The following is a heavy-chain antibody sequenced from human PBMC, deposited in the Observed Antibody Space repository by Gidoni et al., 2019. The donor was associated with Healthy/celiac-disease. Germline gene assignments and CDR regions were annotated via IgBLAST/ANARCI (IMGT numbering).Heavy chain of an antibody. CDR2: INSDGSST. D-gene: IGHD2-15*01. CDR3: ASESVVVVAAVNYYYYYGMDV. Sequence: EVQLVESGGGLVQPGGSLSLSCAASGFTFSSYWLHWVRQAPGKGLVWVSRINSDGSSTSYADSVKGRFTISRDNAKNTLYLQMNSLRAEDTAVYYCASESVVVVAAVNYYYYYGMDVWGQGTTVTVSS. J-gene: IGHJ6*02. CDR1: GFTFSSYW. V-gene: IGHV3-74*01.